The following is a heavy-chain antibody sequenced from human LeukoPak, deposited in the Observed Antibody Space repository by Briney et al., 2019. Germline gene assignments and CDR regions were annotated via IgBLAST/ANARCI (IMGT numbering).Heavy chain of an antibody. V-gene: IGHV3-48*01. CDR1: GFTFSSYS. D-gene: IGHD3-22*01. J-gene: IGHJ4*02. CDR2: ISSSSSTI. Sequence: PGGSLRVSCAASGFTFSSYSMNWVRQAPGKGMEWVSYISSSSSTIYYADSVKGRFTISRDNAKNSLYLQMNSLRAEDTAVYYCARDYYYDSSGRDYWGQGTLVTVSS. CDR3: ARDYYYDSSGRDY.